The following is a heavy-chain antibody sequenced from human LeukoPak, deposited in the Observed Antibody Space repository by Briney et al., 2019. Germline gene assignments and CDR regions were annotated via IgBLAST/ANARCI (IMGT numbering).Heavy chain of an antibody. Sequence: SETLSLTCTVSGGSISSYYWSWIRQPPGKGLEWIGYIYYSGSTNYNPSLRSRVTISLDTSKNQFSLKLTSVTAADTAVYYCARVRRYSGRSDVFDIWGQGTMVTVSS. CDR2: IYYSGST. CDR3: ARVRRYSGRSDVFDI. J-gene: IGHJ3*02. V-gene: IGHV4-59*01. D-gene: IGHD1-26*01. CDR1: GGSISSYY.